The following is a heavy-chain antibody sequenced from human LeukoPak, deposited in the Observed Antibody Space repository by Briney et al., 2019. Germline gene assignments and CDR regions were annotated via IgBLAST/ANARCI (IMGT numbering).Heavy chain of an antibody. Sequence: GGSLRLSCAASGFTFSSYAMHWVRQAPGKGLEWVAVISYDGSNKYYADSVKGRFTISRDNSKNTLYLQMNSLRAEDTAVYYCARGPPPEMATTDPHLTYYYYYYMDVWGKGTTVTVSS. D-gene: IGHD5-24*01. V-gene: IGHV3-30*01. J-gene: IGHJ6*03. CDR2: ISYDGSNK. CDR1: GFTFSSYA. CDR3: ARGPPPEMATTDPHLTYYYYYYMDV.